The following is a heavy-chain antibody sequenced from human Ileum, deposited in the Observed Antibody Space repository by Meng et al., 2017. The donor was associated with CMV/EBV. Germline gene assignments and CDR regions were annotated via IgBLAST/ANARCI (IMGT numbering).Heavy chain of an antibody. CDR3: ARQAGTY. Sequence: GGSLRLSCAVSEFSVSSNDMSWVRQAPGKGLEWVSFINGGGNTYYADSVKGRFTISRDNAKNSLYLQMNSLRAEDTAVYYCARQAGTYWGQGTLVTVSS. CDR2: INGGGNT. V-gene: IGHV3-66*04. CDR1: EFSVSSND. J-gene: IGHJ4*02. D-gene: IGHD6-13*01.